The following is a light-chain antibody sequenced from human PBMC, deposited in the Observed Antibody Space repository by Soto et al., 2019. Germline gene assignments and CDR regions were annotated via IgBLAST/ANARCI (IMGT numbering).Light chain of an antibody. CDR2: DVS. CDR3: AAWDDSLSGYV. V-gene: IGLV2-11*01. J-gene: IGLJ1*01. Sequence: QSALTQPRSVSGSPGQSVTISCTGTSSDVGGYNYVSWYQQHPGKAPKLTIYDVSKRPSGVPDRFSGSKSGNTASLTISGLQAEDEADYYCAAWDDSLSGYVFGTGTKVTVL. CDR1: SSDVGGYNY.